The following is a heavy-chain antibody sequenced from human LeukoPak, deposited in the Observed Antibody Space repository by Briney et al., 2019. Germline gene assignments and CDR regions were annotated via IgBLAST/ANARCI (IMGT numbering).Heavy chain of an antibody. J-gene: IGHJ5*02. D-gene: IGHD3-9*01. CDR3: ARAGLRYFDWLSSPFDP. CDR1: GGSLNSYF. Sequence: PSETLSLTCTVSGGSLNSYFWSWIRQPPGKGLEWIGEINHSGSTNYNPSLKSRVTISVDTSKNQFSLKLSSVTAADTAVYYCARAGLRYFDWLSSPFDPWGQGTLVTVSS. V-gene: IGHV4-34*01. CDR2: INHSGST.